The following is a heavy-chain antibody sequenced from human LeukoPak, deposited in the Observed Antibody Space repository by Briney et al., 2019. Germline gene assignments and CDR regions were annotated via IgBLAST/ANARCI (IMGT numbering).Heavy chain of an antibody. CDR1: GFTFSSYG. CDR3: ARGYDFWSGFDY. V-gene: IGHV3-30*03. CDR2: ISYEGFNR. D-gene: IGHD3-3*01. J-gene: IGHJ4*02. Sequence: GGSLRLSCAASGFTFSSYGMHWVRQAPGKGLEWVAVISYEGFNRYYADSVRGRFTISRDNSKNTLYLQMNSLRAEDTAVYYCARGYDFWSGFDYWGQGTLVTVSS.